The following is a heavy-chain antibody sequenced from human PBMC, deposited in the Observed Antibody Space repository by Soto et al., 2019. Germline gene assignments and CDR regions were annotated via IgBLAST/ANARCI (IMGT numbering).Heavy chain of an antibody. V-gene: IGHV1-69*02. CDR1: GDTFNFYS. Sequence: QVQLVQSGAEVKRPGSSVKVSCKASGDTFNFYSINWVRQAPGLGLEWMGRVNPIVSMSNYAQKFQGRVTMTAKKSTSTAYMELSGLRSEDTAIYYCASSYGSGYRAFDYWGQGALVTVSS. CDR3: ASSYGSGYRAFDY. CDR2: VNPIVSMS. J-gene: IGHJ4*02. D-gene: IGHD3-10*01.